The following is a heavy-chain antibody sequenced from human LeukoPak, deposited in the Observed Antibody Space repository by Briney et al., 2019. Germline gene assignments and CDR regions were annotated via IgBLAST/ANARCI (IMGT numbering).Heavy chain of an antibody. V-gene: IGHV4-59*12. CDR3: ARAKVVVAASSYYYGMDV. Sequence: PSETLSLTCTVSGGSISSYYWSWIRQPPGKGLEWIGYIYYSGSTNYNPSLKSRVTISVDTSKNQFSLKLSSVTAADTAVYYCARAKVVVAASSYYYGMDVWGQGTTVTVSS. CDR2: IYYSGST. CDR1: GGSISSYY. D-gene: IGHD2-15*01. J-gene: IGHJ6*02.